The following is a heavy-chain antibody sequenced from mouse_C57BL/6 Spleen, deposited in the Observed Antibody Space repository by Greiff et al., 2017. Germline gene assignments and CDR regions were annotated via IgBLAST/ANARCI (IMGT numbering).Heavy chain of an antibody. Sequence: QVQLQQSGAELVKPGASVKISCKASGYAFSSYWMTWVKQRPGKGLEWIGQIYPGDGDTNYNGKFKGQATLTADKSTSTAYMQLSSLTSEDSEVSCCARSPVNTVVATVGYYFDYWGQGTTLTVSS. CDR2: IYPGDGDT. CDR1: GYAFSSYW. D-gene: IGHD1-1*01. CDR3: ARSPVNTVVATVGYYFDY. V-gene: IGHV1-80*01. J-gene: IGHJ2*01.